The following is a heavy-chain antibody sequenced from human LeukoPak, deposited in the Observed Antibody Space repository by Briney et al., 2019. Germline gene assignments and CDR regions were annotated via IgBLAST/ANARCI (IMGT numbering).Heavy chain of an antibody. D-gene: IGHD3/OR15-3a*01. CDR3: ARDPGLGYFDY. Sequence: PGGSLRLSCAASGFTFSSYGMHWVRQAPGKGLESVAVIWYDGSNKYYADSVKGRFTISRDNSKNTLYLQMNSLRAEDTAVYYCARDPGLGYFDYWGQGTLVTVSS. CDR1: GFTFSSYG. CDR2: IWYDGSNK. V-gene: IGHV3-33*01. J-gene: IGHJ4*02.